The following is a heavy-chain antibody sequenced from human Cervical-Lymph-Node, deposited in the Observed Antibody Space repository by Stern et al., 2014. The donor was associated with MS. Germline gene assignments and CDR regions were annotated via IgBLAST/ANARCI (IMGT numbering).Heavy chain of an antibody. D-gene: IGHD6-13*01. CDR1: GGSISSGGYY. Sequence: QVQLVQSGPGLVKPSQTLSLTCTVSGGSISSGGYYWSWIRQHPGKGLEWIGYIYYSGSTYYNPSLKSRVTISVDTSKNQFSLKLSSVTAADTAVYYCARSPGYSSSWYPYYFDYWGQGTLVTVSS. CDR3: ARSPGYSSSWYPYYFDY. J-gene: IGHJ4*02. CDR2: IYYSGST. V-gene: IGHV4-31*03.